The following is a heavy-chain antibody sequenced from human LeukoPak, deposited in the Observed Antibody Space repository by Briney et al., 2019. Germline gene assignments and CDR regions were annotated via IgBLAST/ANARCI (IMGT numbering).Heavy chain of an antibody. CDR1: GGSFSSYY. Sequence: SETLSLTCTVSGGSFSSYYWSWIRQPAGKGLEWIGYVYYSGSAYYNSSLKSRVTISVDTYKNQFSLKLTSVSAADTAVYYCTRGESAWLHDYWGQGTLVTVSS. J-gene: IGHJ4*02. CDR3: TRGESAWLHDY. V-gene: IGHV4-59*12. CDR2: VYYSGSA. D-gene: IGHD3-9*01.